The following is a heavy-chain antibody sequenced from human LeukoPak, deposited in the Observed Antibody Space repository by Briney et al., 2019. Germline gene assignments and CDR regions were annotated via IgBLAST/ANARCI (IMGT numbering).Heavy chain of an antibody. J-gene: IGHJ1*01. CDR2: IYYSGST. CDR1: GGSISSSSYY. D-gene: IGHD1-26*01. CDR3: ARGPTSPEVGATVHFQH. V-gene: IGHV4-39*01. Sequence: SETLSLTCTVSGGSISSSSYYWGWIRQPPGKGLEWIGSIYYSGSTYYNPSLKSRVTISVDTSKNQFSLKLSSVTAADTAVYYCARGPTSPEVGATVHFQHWGQGTLVTVSS.